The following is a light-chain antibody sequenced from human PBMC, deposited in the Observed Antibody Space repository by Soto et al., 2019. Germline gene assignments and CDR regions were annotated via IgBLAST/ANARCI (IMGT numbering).Light chain of an antibody. CDR1: SSDVGGYNY. Sequence: QSVLTQPRSVSGSPGQSVTISCTGTSSDVGGYNYVSWYQQHPGKAPKLMTYDVINRASGVPDRFSGSKSGNTASLTISGLQAEDEADYYCCSYAGSYTYVFGSGTKLTVL. J-gene: IGLJ1*01. CDR2: DVI. CDR3: CSYAGSYTYV. V-gene: IGLV2-11*01.